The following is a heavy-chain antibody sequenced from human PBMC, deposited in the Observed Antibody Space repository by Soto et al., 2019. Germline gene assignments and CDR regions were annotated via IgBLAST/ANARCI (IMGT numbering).Heavy chain of an antibody. J-gene: IGHJ6*02. CDR1: GFTFSSYA. CDR2: ISGSGGST. CDR3: AKPSPYSSSLYYYYGMDV. Sequence: GGSLRLSCAASGFTFSSYAMSWVRQAPGKGLEWVSAISGSGGSTYYADSVKGRFTISRDNSKNTLYLQMNSLRAEDTAVYYCAKPSPYSSSLYYYYGMDVWGQGTTVTVSS. V-gene: IGHV3-23*01. D-gene: IGHD6-6*01.